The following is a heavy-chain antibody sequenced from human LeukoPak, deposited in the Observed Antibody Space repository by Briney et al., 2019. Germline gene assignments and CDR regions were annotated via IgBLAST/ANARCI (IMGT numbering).Heavy chain of an antibody. J-gene: IGHJ2*01. Sequence: GASVKVSCKASGYTFTSYYMHWVRQAPGQGLEWMGIINPSGGSTSYAQKFQGRVTMTRGTSTSTVYMELSSLRSEDTAVYYCARDTGIAAAGPYWYFDLWGRGTLVTVSS. D-gene: IGHD6-13*01. V-gene: IGHV1-46*01. CDR3: ARDTGIAAAGPYWYFDL. CDR1: GYTFTSYY. CDR2: INPSGGST.